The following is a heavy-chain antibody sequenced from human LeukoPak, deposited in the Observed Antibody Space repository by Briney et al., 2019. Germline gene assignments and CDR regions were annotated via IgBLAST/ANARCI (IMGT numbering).Heavy chain of an antibody. CDR2: VNQDGNNK. J-gene: IGHJ4*02. CDR3: ARILGGDEGADY. V-gene: IGHV3-7*01. D-gene: IGHD1-26*01. CDR1: EFTFSDYW. Sequence: GGSLRLSCAASEFTFSDYWMTWGRQAPGKGLEWVANVNQDGNNKNYVESVKGRFTISRDNAKNSLYLQMNSLRAEDTAVYYCARILGGDEGADYWGQGTLVTVSS.